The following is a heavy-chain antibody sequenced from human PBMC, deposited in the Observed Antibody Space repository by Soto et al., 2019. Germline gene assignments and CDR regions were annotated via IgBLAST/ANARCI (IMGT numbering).Heavy chain of an antibody. V-gene: IGHV5-10-1*01. J-gene: IGHJ4*02. Sequence: ESLKISCKGSGYSFTSYWISWVRQMPGKGLEWMGRIDPSDSYTNYSPSFQGHVTISADKSISTAYLQWSSLKASDTAMYYCARLSGYCTNGVCYTPTPALWGQGTLVTVSS. CDR2: IDPSDSYT. D-gene: IGHD2-8*01. CDR3: ARLSGYCTNGVCYTPTPAL. CDR1: GYSFTSYW.